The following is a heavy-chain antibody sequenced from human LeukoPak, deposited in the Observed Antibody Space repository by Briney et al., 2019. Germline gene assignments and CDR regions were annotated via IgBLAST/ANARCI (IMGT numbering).Heavy chain of an antibody. V-gene: IGHV3-48*01. CDR2: ISSSSSTI. CDR3: AREDILTGYDAFDI. Sequence: GGSLRLSCAASGFTFSSYSMNWVRQAPGKGLEWVSYISSSSSTIYYADSVKGRFTISRDNAKNSLYLHMNSLRAEDTAVYYCAREDILTGYDAFDIWGQGTMVTVSS. J-gene: IGHJ3*02. D-gene: IGHD3-9*01. CDR1: GFTFSSYS.